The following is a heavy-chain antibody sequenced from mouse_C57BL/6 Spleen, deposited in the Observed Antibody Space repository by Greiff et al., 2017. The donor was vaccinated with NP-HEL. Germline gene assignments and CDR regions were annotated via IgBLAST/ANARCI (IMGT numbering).Heavy chain of an antibody. Sequence: VQLQQSGTELVKPGASVKLSCKASGYTFTSYWMHWVKQRPGQGLEWIGNINPSNGGTNYNEKFKSKATLTVDKSSSTAYMQLSSLTSEDSAVYYCARGSYYYGSSPYYFDYWGQGTTLTVSS. CDR2: INPSNGGT. J-gene: IGHJ2*01. CDR1: GYTFTSYW. D-gene: IGHD1-1*01. CDR3: ARGSYYYGSSPYYFDY. V-gene: IGHV1-53*01.